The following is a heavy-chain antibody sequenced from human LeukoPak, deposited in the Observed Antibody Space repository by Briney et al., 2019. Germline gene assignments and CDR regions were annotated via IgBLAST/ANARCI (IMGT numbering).Heavy chain of an antibody. J-gene: IGHJ4*02. Sequence: GGSLRLSCVASGFTFNVHGMTWVRQAPGEGLEWVSSVGGGTDIHYADSVKGRFTISRDNSKNTLYLQMNSLRADDTAVYYCARDRDGTGNYPLDYWGQGTLVIVSS. D-gene: IGHD3-10*01. V-gene: IGHV3-23*01. CDR3: ARDRDGTGNYPLDY. CDR2: VGGGTDI. CDR1: GFTFNVHG.